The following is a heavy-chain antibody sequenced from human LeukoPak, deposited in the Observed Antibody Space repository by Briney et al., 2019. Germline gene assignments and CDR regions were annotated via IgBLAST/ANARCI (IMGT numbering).Heavy chain of an antibody. CDR3: ARGNYGDYSVDY. V-gene: IGHV3-48*03. J-gene: IGHJ4*02. CDR1: GFTFSSYE. CDR2: ISSGGSTI. Sequence: GGSLRLSCAASGFTFSSYEMNWVRQAPGKGLEWVSYISSGGSTIYYADSVKGRFTISRDNAKNSLYLQMNSLRAEDTAVYYCARGNYGDYSVDYWGQGTLVTVSS. D-gene: IGHD4-17*01.